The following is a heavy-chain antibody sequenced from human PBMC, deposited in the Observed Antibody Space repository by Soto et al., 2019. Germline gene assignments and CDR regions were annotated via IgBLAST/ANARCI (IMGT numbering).Heavy chain of an antibody. J-gene: IGHJ3*02. D-gene: IGHD5-18*01. V-gene: IGHV3-7*01. CDR3: ARGDTPMITGMDSFDI. CDR1: GFTSSRYW. Sequence: QAGGSLRLSCAASGFTSSRYWMNWVRQAPGKGLEWVANIKQDGTEKNYVDSVKGRFTISRDNARNSLYLQMDSLRAEDTAVYFCARGDTPMITGMDSFDIWGQGTMVT. CDR2: IKQDGTEK.